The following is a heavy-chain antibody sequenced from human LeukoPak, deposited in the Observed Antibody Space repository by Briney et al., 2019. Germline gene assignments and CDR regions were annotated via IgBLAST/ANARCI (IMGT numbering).Heavy chain of an antibody. CDR1: GYSFTSYW. V-gene: IGHV1-2*02. CDR3: ARGGLRGYSYGYLYYYYMDV. Sequence: GESLKISCKGSGYSFTSYWIGWVRQAPGQGLEWMGWINPNSGGTNYAQKFQGRVTMTRDTSISTAYMELSRLRSDDTAVYYCARGGLRGYSYGYLYYYYMDVWGKGTTVTVSS. J-gene: IGHJ6*03. CDR2: INPNSGGT. D-gene: IGHD5-18*01.